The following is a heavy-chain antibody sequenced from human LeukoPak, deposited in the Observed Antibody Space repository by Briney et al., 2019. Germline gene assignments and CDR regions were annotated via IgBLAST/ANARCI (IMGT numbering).Heavy chain of an antibody. J-gene: IGHJ4*02. CDR3: ARANSLVVVVAATVDY. CDR2: IKQDGSEK. D-gene: IGHD2-15*01. Sequence: GGSLRLSCAASGFTFSSYWMSWVRQAPGKGLEWVANIKQDGSEKYYVDSVKGRFTISRDNAKNSLYLQMNSLRAEDTAVYYCARANSLVVVVAATVDYWGQGTLVTVYS. CDR1: GFTFSSYW. V-gene: IGHV3-7*01.